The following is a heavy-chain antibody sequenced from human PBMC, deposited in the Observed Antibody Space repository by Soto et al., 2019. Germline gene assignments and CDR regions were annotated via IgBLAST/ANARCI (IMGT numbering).Heavy chain of an antibody. CDR2: MNPNSGNT. CDR3: ARYPRLSGSYPGDAFDI. D-gene: IGHD1-26*01. Sequence: QVQLVQSGAEVKKPGASVKVSCKASGYTFTSYDINWVRQATGQGLEWMGWMNPNSGNTGYAQKFQGRVTMTRNTSISTAYMELSSLRSEDTAVYYCARYPRLSGSYPGDAFDIWGQGTMVTVSS. V-gene: IGHV1-8*01. CDR1: GYTFTSYD. J-gene: IGHJ3*02.